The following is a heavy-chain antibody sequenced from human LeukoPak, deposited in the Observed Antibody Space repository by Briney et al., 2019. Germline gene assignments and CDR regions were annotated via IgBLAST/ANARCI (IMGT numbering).Heavy chain of an antibody. CDR3: ARGGRWLQPIDY. V-gene: IGHV4-39*07. D-gene: IGHD5-24*01. CDR1: GGSISSSSYY. CDR2: IYYSGST. Sequence: PSETLSLTCTVSGGSISSSSYYWGWIRQPPGKGLEWIGSIYYSGSTYYNPSLKSRVTISGATSKNQFSLNLSSVTPADTAGSXXARGGRWLQPIDYWGQGTLVTVSS. J-gene: IGHJ4*02.